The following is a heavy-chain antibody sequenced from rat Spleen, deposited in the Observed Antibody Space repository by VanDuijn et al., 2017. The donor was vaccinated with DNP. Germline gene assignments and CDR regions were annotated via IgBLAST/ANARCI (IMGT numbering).Heavy chain of an antibody. D-gene: IGHD1-2*01. J-gene: IGHJ2*01. CDR3: AAWAPIAPISAANY. V-gene: IGHV5-58*01. CDR1: GFTFSTYW. Sequence: EVQLVETGGGLVQPGRSLQLSCVASGFTFSTYWMYWIRQAPGKGLEWVASINIDGGITYYPDSVKGRFTISRDNAENTVYLQMNSLRSEDTATYYCAAWAPIAPISAANYWGQGVMVTVSS. CDR2: INIDGGIT.